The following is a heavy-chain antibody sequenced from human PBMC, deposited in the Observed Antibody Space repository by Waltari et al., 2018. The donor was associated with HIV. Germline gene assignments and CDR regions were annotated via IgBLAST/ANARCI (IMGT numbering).Heavy chain of an antibody. Sequence: EMQLLESGGGLVQPGGSLRLSCAASGSTLSSYAMHWGRQAPGKGREGVSGISESTRRTYYGDSVKGRVTSSRDNSKNSLNLQMSSLRVEDTAIYYWAKDEAGAGSPEVCFDPWGQGTLVTVSS. J-gene: IGHJ5*02. V-gene: IGHV3-23*01. CDR1: GSTLSSYA. CDR2: ISESTRRT. CDR3: AKDEAGAGSPEVCFDP. D-gene: IGHD6-13*01.